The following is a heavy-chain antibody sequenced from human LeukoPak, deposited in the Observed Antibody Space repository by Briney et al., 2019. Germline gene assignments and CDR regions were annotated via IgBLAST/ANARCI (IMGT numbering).Heavy chain of an antibody. J-gene: IGHJ5*02. D-gene: IGHD2-15*01. CDR2: ISGSGYYI. CDR1: GFTFSDYS. CDR3: ARDLERWWFDP. Sequence: TGGSLRLSCAASGFTFSDYSINWVRQAPGKGLEWVSSISGSGYYIFYADSVKGRFTISRDNANNSLYLQMNSLRAEDTAVYYCARDLERWWFDPWGQGTLVTVSS. V-gene: IGHV3-21*06.